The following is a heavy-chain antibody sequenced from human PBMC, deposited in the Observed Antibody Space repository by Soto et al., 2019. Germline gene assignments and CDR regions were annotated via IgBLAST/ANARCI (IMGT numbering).Heavy chain of an antibody. CDR1: VGSVSGYY. CDR3: ARELRMTTLYYYYGMDV. D-gene: IGHD4-4*01. Sequence: SETLSLNGAVYVGSVSGYYWSWIRQPPGKGLEWIGEINHSGSTNYNPSLKSRVTISVDTSKNQFSLKLSSVAAADTAVYYCARELRMTTLYYYYGMDVWGQGTTVTVSS. CDR2: INHSGST. V-gene: IGHV4-34*01. J-gene: IGHJ6*02.